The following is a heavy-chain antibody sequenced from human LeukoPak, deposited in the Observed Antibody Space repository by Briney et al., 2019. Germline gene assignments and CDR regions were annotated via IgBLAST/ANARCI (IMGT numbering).Heavy chain of an antibody. CDR2: INHRGST. J-gene: IGHJ4*02. CDR1: GGSFSGYY. CDR3: ARGFSGVVARD. D-gene: IGHD2-15*01. V-gene: IGHV4-34*01. Sequence: SETLSLTCAVYGGSFSGYYWNWIRQPPGKGLEWIGEINHRGSTNYNPSLKSRVTISVDTSKNQFSLKLSSVTAADTAVYYCARGFSGVVARDWGQGTLVTVSS.